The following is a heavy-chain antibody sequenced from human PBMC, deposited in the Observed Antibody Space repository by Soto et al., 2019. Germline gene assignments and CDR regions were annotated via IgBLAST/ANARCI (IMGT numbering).Heavy chain of an antibody. CDR1: GGSISSYY. CDR2: IYYSGST. D-gene: IGHD2-2*01. Sequence: SETLSLTCTVSGGSISSYYWSWIRQPPGKGLEWIGYIYYSGSTNYNPSLTSRVTISVDTSKNQFSLRLSSVTAADTAVYYCARRRIVVVPAAIKSYYYYYMDVWGKGTTVTVSS. J-gene: IGHJ6*03. V-gene: IGHV4-59*08. CDR3: ARRRIVVVPAAIKSYYYYYMDV.